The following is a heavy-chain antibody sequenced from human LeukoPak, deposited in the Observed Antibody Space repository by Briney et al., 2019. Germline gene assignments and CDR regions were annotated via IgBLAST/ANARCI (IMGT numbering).Heavy chain of an antibody. Sequence: SETLSLTCTVSGGSISSGGYYWSWIRQHPGKGLEWIGYIYYSGSTYYNPSLKSRVTISVDTSKNQFSLKLSSVTAADTAVYYCARGTHSSSWYAEKIDYWGQGTLVTVSS. CDR1: GGSISSGGYY. CDR3: ARGTHSSSWYAEKIDY. D-gene: IGHD6-13*01. J-gene: IGHJ4*02. CDR2: IYYSGST. V-gene: IGHV4-31*03.